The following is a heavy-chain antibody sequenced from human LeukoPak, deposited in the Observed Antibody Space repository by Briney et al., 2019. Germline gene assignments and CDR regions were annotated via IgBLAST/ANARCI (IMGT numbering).Heavy chain of an antibody. V-gene: IGHV3-33*01. J-gene: IGHJ4*02. Sequence: GGSLRLSCAAFGFTFSSYDMHWVRQAPGKGLEWVAVIWYDGSNKYYADSVKGRFTISRDNSKNTLYLQMNSLRAEDTAVYYCARDRIYGDYGFDYWGQGTLVTVSS. CDR2: IWYDGSNK. CDR3: ARDRIYGDYGFDY. CDR1: GFTFSSYD. D-gene: IGHD4-17*01.